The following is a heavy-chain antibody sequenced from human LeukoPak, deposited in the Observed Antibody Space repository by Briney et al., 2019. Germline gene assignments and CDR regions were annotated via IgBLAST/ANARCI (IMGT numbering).Heavy chain of an antibody. D-gene: IGHD6-19*01. J-gene: IGHJ4*02. Sequence: GGSLRLSCAGAGFSITDHHMDWVRQAPGKGLEWVSTIGGSGDKTFYADSVKGRFTISRDNSKNMLHLQMSSLTGEDTALYYCVRRGDASSGWGDHDHWGQGALVTVSS. CDR1: GFSITDHH. CDR3: VRRGDASSGWGDHDH. CDR2: IGGSGDKT. V-gene: IGHV3-23*01.